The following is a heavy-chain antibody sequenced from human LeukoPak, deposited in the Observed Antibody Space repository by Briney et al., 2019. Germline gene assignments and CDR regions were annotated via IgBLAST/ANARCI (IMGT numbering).Heavy chain of an antibody. D-gene: IGHD3-10*01. V-gene: IGHV3-7*01. CDR3: AKDGSGSYDMDV. J-gene: IGHJ6*01. CDR1: GFTFSYHW. Sequence: GGSLRLSCAASGFTFSYHWMTWVRQAPGKGLEWVANIKNDGAVKNYVDSVKGRFTIPRDNAKNSLYLQMNSLRAEDTAVYYCAKDGSGSYDMDVWGQGTTVTVSS. CDR2: IKNDGAVK.